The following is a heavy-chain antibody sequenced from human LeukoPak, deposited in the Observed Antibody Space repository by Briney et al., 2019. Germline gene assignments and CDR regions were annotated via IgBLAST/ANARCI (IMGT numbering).Heavy chain of an antibody. CDR3: ARDPLGIQLWLRSYFDY. Sequence: PGGSLRLSCAVSGFTVSRYYMSWVRQAPGKGLEWVSYISSSGSTIYYTESVQGRFTISRDNAKNSLYLQMNTLRAEDTAVYYCARDPLGIQLWLRSYFDYWGQGTLVTVSS. CDR1: GFTVSRYY. D-gene: IGHD5-18*01. J-gene: IGHJ4*02. V-gene: IGHV3-48*03. CDR2: ISSSGSTI.